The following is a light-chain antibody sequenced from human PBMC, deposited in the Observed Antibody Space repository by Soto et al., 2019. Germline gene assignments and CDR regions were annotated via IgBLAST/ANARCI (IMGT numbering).Light chain of an antibody. Sequence: IMLTMTADALSVYPRERAPLSCMPSQSVSGNLAWYQQKPGQSPRLLIYGASSRATAISARFSGSGSGTEFTLTISSLQSEDFAVYYCQQYYNWPFITFGQGTRLEIK. J-gene: IGKJ5*01. V-gene: IGKV3-15*01. CDR1: QSVSGN. CDR2: GAS. CDR3: QQYYNWPFIT.